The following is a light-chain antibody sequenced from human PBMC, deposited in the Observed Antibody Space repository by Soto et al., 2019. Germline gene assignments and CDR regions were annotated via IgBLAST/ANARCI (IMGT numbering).Light chain of an antibody. CDR1: SSNIGAGYD. Sequence: QSVLTQPPSVSGAPGQRVTISCTGSSSNIGAGYDVHWYQQLPGTAPKLLIYGNSNRPSGVPDRFSGSKSGTSASLIISGLQAEDEAHYYCSSYRITTVVFGSGTKLTVL. V-gene: IGLV1-40*01. CDR3: SSYRITTVV. CDR2: GNS. J-gene: IGLJ1*01.